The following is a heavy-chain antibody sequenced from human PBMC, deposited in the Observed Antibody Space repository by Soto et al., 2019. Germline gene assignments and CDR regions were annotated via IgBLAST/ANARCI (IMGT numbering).Heavy chain of an antibody. CDR3: ARVLYYGSGSYSPYGMDV. D-gene: IGHD3-10*01. CDR1: GVSFNNNG. V-gene: IGHV1-69*01. CDR2: VSPPFRTS. Sequence: QVQLVQSGAEVKKPGSSVKVSCKTSGVSFNNNGIGWVQQAPGHGLEWMGGVSPPFRTSNYARKFQGRISITTDASTGTVNMELSSLTSKDTAQYYCARVLYYGSGSYSPYGMDVWGQGTTVTVSS. J-gene: IGHJ6*02.